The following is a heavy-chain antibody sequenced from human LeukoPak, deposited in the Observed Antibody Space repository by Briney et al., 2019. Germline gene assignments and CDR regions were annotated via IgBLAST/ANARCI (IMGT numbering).Heavy chain of an antibody. CDR3: AKYGSAGYGMDV. Sequence: SQTLSLTCAVSGGSISSGGYSWSWIRQPPGKGLEWIGYIYHSGSTYYNPSLKSRVTISVDRSKNQFSLKLSSVTAADTAVYYCAKYGSAGYGMDVWGQGTTVTVSS. J-gene: IGHJ6*02. V-gene: IGHV4-30-2*01. CDR1: GGSISSGGYS. D-gene: IGHD3-10*01. CDR2: IYHSGST.